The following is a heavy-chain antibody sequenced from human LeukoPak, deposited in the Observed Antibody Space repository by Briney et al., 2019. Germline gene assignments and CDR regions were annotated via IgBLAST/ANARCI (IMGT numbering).Heavy chain of an antibody. CDR3: ASLSGYDWESFYDY. J-gene: IGHJ4*02. CDR1: NDSISNYY. Sequence: SETLSLTCSVSNDSISNYYWTWIRQPPGKGLEWIGYIYYTGITNYNPSLKSRVTISVDTSKNQFSLKLSSVTAADTALYYCASLSGYDWESFYDYWGQGTLVTVSS. D-gene: IGHD5-12*01. CDR2: IYYTGIT. V-gene: IGHV4-59*01.